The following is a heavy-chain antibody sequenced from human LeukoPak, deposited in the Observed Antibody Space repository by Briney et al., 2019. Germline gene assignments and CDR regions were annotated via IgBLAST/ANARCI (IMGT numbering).Heavy chain of an antibody. J-gene: IGHJ5*02. CDR3: ARRKDSSRWNGRDNWFDP. Sequence: SETLSLTCTVSGDSIRNYYWNWIRQPPGKGLEWIGYIDYSGRTLYNPFFESRVTISRDTSKTQFSLKLSSVTAADTAVYYCARRKDSSRWNGRDNWFDPWGQGTLVTVSS. CDR2: IDYSGRT. CDR1: GDSIRNYY. V-gene: IGHV4-59*08. D-gene: IGHD3-22*01.